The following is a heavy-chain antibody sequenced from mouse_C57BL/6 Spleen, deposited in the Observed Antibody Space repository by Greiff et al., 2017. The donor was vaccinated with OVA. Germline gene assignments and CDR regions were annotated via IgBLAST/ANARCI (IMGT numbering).Heavy chain of an antibody. J-gene: IGHJ3*01. Sequence: QVQLQQSGAELVRPGASVTLSCKASGYTFTDYEMHWVKQTPVHGLEWIGAIDPETGGTAYNQKFKGKAILTADKSSSTAYMELRSLTSEDSAVYYCTRWPYYYGSSYVSWFAYWGKGTLVTVSA. V-gene: IGHV1-15*01. D-gene: IGHD1-1*01. CDR1: GYTFTDYE. CDR2: IDPETGGT. CDR3: TRWPYYYGSSYVSWFAY.